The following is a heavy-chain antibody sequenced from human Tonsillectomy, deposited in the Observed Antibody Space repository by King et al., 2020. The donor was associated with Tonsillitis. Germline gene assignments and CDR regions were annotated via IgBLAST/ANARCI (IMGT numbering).Heavy chain of an antibody. D-gene: IGHD3-22*01. CDR1: GGSISSYY. V-gene: IGHV4-59*01. CDR3: ASRDYFDSTFDY. CDR2: IYYSGST. J-gene: IGHJ4*02. Sequence: QLQESGPGLVKPSETLSLTCTVSGGSISSYYWSWIRQPPGKGLEWIGYIYYSGSTNYNPSLESRVTISVDTSKNQFSLKLSSVTAADTAVYYCASRDYFDSTFDYWGQGTLVTVSS.